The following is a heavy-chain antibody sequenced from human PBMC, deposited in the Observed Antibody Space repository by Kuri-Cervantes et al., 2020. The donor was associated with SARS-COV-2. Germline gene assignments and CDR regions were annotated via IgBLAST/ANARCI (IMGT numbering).Heavy chain of an antibody. CDR3: ARDFPVYCTNGVCYSEYFQH. Sequence: GESLKISCAASGFTFSNYSMNWVRQAPGKGLEWVSSISSSSSYIYYADSVKGRFTISRDNAKNSLCLQMNSLRAEDTAVYYCARDFPVYCTNGVCYSEYFQHWGQGTLVTVSS. V-gene: IGHV3-21*01. D-gene: IGHD2-8*01. J-gene: IGHJ1*01. CDR1: GFTFSNYS. CDR2: ISSSSSYI.